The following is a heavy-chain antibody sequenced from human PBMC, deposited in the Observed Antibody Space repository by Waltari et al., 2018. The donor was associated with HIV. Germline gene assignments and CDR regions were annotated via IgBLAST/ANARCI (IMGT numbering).Heavy chain of an antibody. J-gene: IGHJ4*02. CDR1: GGSISSSSYY. CDR3: ARQGAYYYDSSGLFDY. Sequence: QLQLQESGPGLVKPSETLSLTCTVSGGSISSSSYYWGWIRQPPGKGLEWIGSIYYSGSTYYNPSLKSRVTISVDTSKNRFSLKLGSVTAADTAVYYCARQGAYYYDSSGLFDYWGQGTLVTVSS. V-gene: IGHV4-39*01. CDR2: IYYSGST. D-gene: IGHD3-22*01.